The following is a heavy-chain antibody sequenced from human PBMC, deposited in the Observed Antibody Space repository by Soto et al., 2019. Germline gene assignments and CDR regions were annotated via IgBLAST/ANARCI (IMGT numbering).Heavy chain of an antibody. CDR2: ISGSGGST. D-gene: IGHD6-6*01. J-gene: IGHJ6*03. CDR3: AKGPFPEIKYSSSSYYYYMDV. CDR1: GFTFSSYA. Sequence: PGGSLRLSCAASGFTFSSYAMSWVRQAPGKGLEWVSAISGSGGSTYYADSVKGRFTISRDNSKNTLYLQMNSLRAEDTAVYYCAKGPFPEIKYSSSSYYYYMDVWGKGTTVTVSS. V-gene: IGHV3-23*01.